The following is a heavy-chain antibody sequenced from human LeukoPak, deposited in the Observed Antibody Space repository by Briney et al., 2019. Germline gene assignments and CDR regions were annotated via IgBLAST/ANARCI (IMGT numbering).Heavy chain of an antibody. CDR3: ASVAAAGPGGGMSHY. CDR2: IIPIFGTA. V-gene: IGHV1-69*05. Sequence: SVKVSCKASGGTFSSYAISWVRQAPGQGLEWMGGIIPIFGTANYAQKFQGRVTITTDESTSTAYMELSSLRSEDTAVYYCASVAAAGPGGGMSHYWGQGTLVTVSS. D-gene: IGHD6-13*01. J-gene: IGHJ4*02. CDR1: GGTFSSYA.